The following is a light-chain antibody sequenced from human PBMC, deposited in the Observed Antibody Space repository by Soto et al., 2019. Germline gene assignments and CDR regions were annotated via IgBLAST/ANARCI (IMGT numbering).Light chain of an antibody. CDR3: QQSYNTLGT. Sequence: DIQMTQSPSSLSESLGDRVTMTCRASQSISSYLNWYQQKPGRAPKLLISGASSLQTGVPSRFSGSGSGTDFTLTISSLQPEDFATYYCQQSYNTLGTFGQGTKVDIK. J-gene: IGKJ1*01. CDR2: GAS. V-gene: IGKV1-39*01. CDR1: QSISSY.